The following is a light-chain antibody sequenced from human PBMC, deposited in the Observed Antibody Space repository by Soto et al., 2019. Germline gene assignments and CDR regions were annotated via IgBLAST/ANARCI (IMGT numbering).Light chain of an antibody. J-gene: IGLJ1*01. Sequence: QSVSTQPPSVSAAPGQKVTIFCSGSSSNIGDNYVSWYQHLPGTAPKLLIYDNDKRPSGIPDRFSGSKSGSSATLDITGLQTGDESDFYCLTWDSSLGVGVFGTGTKLTVL. V-gene: IGLV1-51*01. CDR3: LTWDSSLGVGV. CDR2: DND. CDR1: SSNIGDNY.